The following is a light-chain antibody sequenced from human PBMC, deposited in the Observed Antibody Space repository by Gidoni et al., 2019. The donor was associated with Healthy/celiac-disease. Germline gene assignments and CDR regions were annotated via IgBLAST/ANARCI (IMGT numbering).Light chain of an antibody. CDR3: NSRDSSGNHP. V-gene: IGLV3-19*01. CDR2: GKN. Sequence: SSELTQDPAVSVALGQTGRITCQGDSLRSYYASWYQQNPGQAPVLVIYGKNNRPLGIPDRFSGSSSGNTASLTITGAQAEDEADYYCNSRDSSGNHPFGGGTKLTVL. J-gene: IGLJ3*02. CDR1: SLRSYY.